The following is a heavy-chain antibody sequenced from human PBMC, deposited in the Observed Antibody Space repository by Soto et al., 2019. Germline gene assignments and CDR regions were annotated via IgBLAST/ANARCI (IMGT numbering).Heavy chain of an antibody. CDR1: GFTFSTYW. CDR3: ASWLKTSGWYVLLEGSFDY. V-gene: IGHV3-7*02. Sequence: GGSLRLSCRASGFTFSTYWMSWIRQAPGKGLEWVANIKPDGSEKWYVDSVKGRFTISRDNAKNSLYLQMNSLRAEDTAVYYCASWLKTSGWYVLLEGSFDYWGQGTLVTVSS. CDR2: IKPDGSEK. D-gene: IGHD6-19*01. J-gene: IGHJ4*02.